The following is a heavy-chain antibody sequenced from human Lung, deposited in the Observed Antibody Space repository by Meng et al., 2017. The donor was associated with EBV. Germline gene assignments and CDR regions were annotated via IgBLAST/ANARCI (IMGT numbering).Heavy chain of an antibody. Sequence: QVRLVQPGGEVKKPGASVRGSCKAAGYTFDSYGTSWVRQAPGQGLEWMGWINTNRGDTNYARKFQGRVTMTSDTSISTVYMELTRLTSDDTAVYYCARAVAPNDWFDPWGQGTLVTVSS. CDR3: ARAVAPNDWFDP. V-gene: IGHV1-2*02. CDR2: INTNRGDT. CDR1: GYTFDSYG. J-gene: IGHJ5*02. D-gene: IGHD2-15*01.